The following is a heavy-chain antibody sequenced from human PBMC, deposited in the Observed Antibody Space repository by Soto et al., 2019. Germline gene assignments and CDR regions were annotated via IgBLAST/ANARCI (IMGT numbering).Heavy chain of an antibody. CDR2: LYSGGNT. CDR3: ARAVGLTIFGAVRSYYFDY. Sequence: GGSLRLSCAASGFTVSSNYMSWVRQAPGKGLEWVSVLYSGGNTYYTDSVKGRFTISRDNSKNTLYLHLNNLRAEDTAVYYCARAVGLTIFGAVRSYYFDYWGQGTLVTVSS. CDR1: GFTVSSNY. V-gene: IGHV3-66*01. D-gene: IGHD3-3*01. J-gene: IGHJ4*02.